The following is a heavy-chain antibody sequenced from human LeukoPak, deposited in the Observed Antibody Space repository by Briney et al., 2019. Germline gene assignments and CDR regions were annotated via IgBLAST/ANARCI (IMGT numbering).Heavy chain of an antibody. CDR3: AKVGLRLGGDY. D-gene: IGHD4-17*01. J-gene: IGHJ4*02. CDR2: ASNDGSNK. V-gene: IGHV3-30-3*01. CDR1: GFTFSNYV. Sequence: GGSLRLSCAASGFTFSNYVMEWVRQVPGKGLEWVAVASNDGSNKDYADSVKGRIPMSRDNSKNTLYLQMNSLRAEDTAVYYCAKVGLRLGGDYWGQGTLVTVSS.